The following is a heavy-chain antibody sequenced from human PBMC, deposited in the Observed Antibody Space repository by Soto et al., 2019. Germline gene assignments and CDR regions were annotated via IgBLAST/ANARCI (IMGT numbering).Heavy chain of an antibody. Sequence: QVQLVQSGAEVKKPGASVKVSCKASRYTFISYYISWVRQAPGQGLEWMGWINPDNDNTSYTQKFQGRVTMTTDTSTSTAYMELRSLRSDDTAVYYCARDLAGRGLDVWGQGTSVNVSS. CDR1: RYTFISYY. J-gene: IGHJ6*02. CDR3: ARDLAGRGLDV. CDR2: INPDNDNT. V-gene: IGHV1-18*04.